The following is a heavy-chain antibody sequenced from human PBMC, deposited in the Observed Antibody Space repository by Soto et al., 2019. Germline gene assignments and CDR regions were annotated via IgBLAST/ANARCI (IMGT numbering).Heavy chain of an antibody. CDR3: TRGVDSSGYYLHDAFDI. V-gene: IGHV3-49*04. CDR2: IRSKAYGGTT. D-gene: IGHD3-22*01. Sequence: GGSLRLSCTASGFTFGDYAMSWVRQAPGKGLEWVGFIRSKAYGGTTEYAASVKGRFTISRDDSKSIAYLQMNSLKTEDTAVYYCTRGVDSSGYYLHDAFDIWGQGTMVTVSS. CDR1: GFTFGDYA. J-gene: IGHJ3*02.